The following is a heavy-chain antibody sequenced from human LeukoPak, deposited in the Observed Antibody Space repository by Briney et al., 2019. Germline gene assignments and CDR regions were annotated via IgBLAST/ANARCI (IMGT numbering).Heavy chain of an antibody. V-gene: IGHV4-28*01. J-gene: IGHJ2*01. Sequence: SDTLSLTCVVSGYSISSRNWWGWIRQRPGQGLEWIGRIFYSGRTYYSPSLTSRVTMSIDTSQNHFSLRLSSVIAADTAVYFCARYGGDSDWYYDLWGRGTLVTVSS. CDR1: GYSISSRNW. CDR2: IFYSGRT. CDR3: ARYGGDSDWYYDL. D-gene: IGHD4-23*01.